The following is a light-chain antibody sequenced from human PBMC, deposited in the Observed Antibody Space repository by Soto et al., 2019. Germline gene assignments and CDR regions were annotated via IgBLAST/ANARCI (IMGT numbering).Light chain of an antibody. V-gene: IGLV1-51*01. J-gene: IGLJ2*01. Sequence: QSVLTQPPSVSAAPGQKVTISCSGSSSNIGNNYVSSYQQLPGTAPKLLIYDNNKRPSGIPDRFSGPKSGTSATLGITGLQTGDEADYYCGTWDSSLSVAVFGGGTKLTVL. CDR1: SSNIGNNY. CDR2: DNN. CDR3: GTWDSSLSVAV.